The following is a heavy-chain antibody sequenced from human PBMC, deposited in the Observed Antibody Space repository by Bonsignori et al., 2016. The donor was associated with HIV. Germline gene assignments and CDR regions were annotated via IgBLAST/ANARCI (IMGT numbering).Heavy chain of an antibody. CDR3: ARAAFYYDSTGYPTIY. V-gene: IGHV4-39*07. D-gene: IGHD3-22*01. J-gene: IGHJ4*02. CDR1: GASISSSLYY. Sequence: ESLKISCTVSGASISSSLYYWGWIRQPPGKGLEWIGSIYYNGNTYYNPALRSRVTISIDTSKNQFSLKLSSVTAADTAVYYCARAAFYYDSTGYPTIYWGQGSLVTVSS. CDR2: IYYNGNT.